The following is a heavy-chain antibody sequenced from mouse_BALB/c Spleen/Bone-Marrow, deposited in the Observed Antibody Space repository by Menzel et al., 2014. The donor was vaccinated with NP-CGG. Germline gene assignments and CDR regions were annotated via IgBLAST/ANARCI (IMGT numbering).Heavy chain of an antibody. CDR3: AREHGDY. CDR1: GYAFTNYL. CDR2: INHGRGAT. J-gene: IGHJ4*01. Sequence: VQLQQSGAELVRPGTSVKVSCKASGYAFTNYLIEWVKQRPGQGLEWIGVINHGRGATDYNEKFKGKATLTADKSSSTDYMHLSSVTSDDSAVYFCAREHGDYWGQGTSVTVSS. V-gene: IGHV1-54*01.